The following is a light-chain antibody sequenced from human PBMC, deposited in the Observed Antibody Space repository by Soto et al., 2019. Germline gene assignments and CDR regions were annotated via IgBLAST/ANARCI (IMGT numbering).Light chain of an antibody. Sequence: EIVLTQSPATPSLSPGERATLFCRASQSVSTYVAWYQQKSGQPPRLLIYDASNRATGIPARFSGSGSGTDFTLTISSLEPEDFAVYYCQQRSNTFGPGTKVDIK. CDR3: QQRSNT. V-gene: IGKV3-11*01. J-gene: IGKJ3*01. CDR2: DAS. CDR1: QSVSTY.